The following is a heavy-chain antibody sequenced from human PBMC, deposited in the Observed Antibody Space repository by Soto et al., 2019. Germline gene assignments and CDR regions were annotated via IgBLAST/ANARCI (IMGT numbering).Heavy chain of an antibody. V-gene: IGHV3-66*01. J-gene: IGHJ3*02. CDR1: GFTVSSNY. CDR3: ASYSSGWSAIDAFDI. CDR2: IYSGGST. Sequence: PGGSLRLSCAASGFTVSSNYMSWVRQAPGKGLEWVSVIYSGGSTYYADSVKGRSTISRDNSKNTLYLQMNSLRAEDTAVYYCASYSSGWSAIDAFDIWGQGTMVTVSS. D-gene: IGHD6-19*01.